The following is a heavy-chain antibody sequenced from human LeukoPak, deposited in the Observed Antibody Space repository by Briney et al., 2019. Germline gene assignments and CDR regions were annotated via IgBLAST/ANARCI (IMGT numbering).Heavy chain of an antibody. D-gene: IGHD6-13*01. J-gene: IGHJ6*02. CDR1: GGTFSSYA. Sequence: SVKVSCKASGGTFSSYAISWVRQAPGQGLEWMGGIIPIFGTANYAQKFQGRVTITADESTSTAYMELSSLRSEDTAVYYCATVKFGSSWYPPTYGMDVWGQGTTVTVSS. V-gene: IGHV1-69*01. CDR3: ATVKFGSSWYPPTYGMDV. CDR2: IIPIFGTA.